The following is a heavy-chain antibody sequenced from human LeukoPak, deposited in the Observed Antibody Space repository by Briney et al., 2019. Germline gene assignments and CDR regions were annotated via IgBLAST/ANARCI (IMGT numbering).Heavy chain of an antibody. V-gene: IGHV3-48*04. CDR2: ISSSSSTI. CDR3: ARDRVIAARDYYYYYMDV. D-gene: IGHD6-6*01. Sequence: GGSLRLSCAASGFTFSSYSMNWVRQAPGKGLEWVSYISSSSSTIYYADSVKGRFTISRDNAENSLYLQMNSLRAEDTAVYYCARDRVIAARDYYYYYMDVWGKGTTVTVSS. J-gene: IGHJ6*03. CDR1: GFTFSSYS.